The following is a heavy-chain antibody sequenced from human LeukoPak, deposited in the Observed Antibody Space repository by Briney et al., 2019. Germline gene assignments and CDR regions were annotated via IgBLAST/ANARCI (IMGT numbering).Heavy chain of an antibody. CDR3: ARGSKRYCSGGSCYSEVVGWFDP. V-gene: IGHV4-34*01. D-gene: IGHD2-15*01. Sequence: SETLSLTCAVYGGSFSGYYWSWIRQPPGKGLEWIGEINHSGSTNYNPSLKSRVTISVDTSNNQFSLKLSSVTAADTAVYYCARGSKRYCSGGSCYSEVVGWFDPWGQGTLVTVSS. CDR2: INHSGST. J-gene: IGHJ5*02. CDR1: GGSFSGYY.